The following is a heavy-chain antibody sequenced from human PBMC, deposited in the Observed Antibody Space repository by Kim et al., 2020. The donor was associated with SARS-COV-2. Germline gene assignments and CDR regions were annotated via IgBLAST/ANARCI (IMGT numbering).Heavy chain of an antibody. CDR1: GGSFSGYY. CDR2: INHSGST. J-gene: IGHJ6*02. V-gene: IGHV4-34*01. CDR3: ARGRWIFGVVIIPDRRMDV. D-gene: IGHD3-3*01. Sequence: SETLSLTCAVYGGSFSGYYWSWIRQPPGKGLEWIGEINHSGSTNYNPSLKSRVTISVDTSKNQFSLKLSSVTAADTAVYYCARGRWIFGVVIIPDRRMDVWGQGTTVTVSS.